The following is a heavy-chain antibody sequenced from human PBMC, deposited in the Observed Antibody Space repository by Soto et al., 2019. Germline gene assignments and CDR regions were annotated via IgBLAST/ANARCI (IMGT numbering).Heavy chain of an antibody. CDR3: ARGGYCISTSCLIPYYYGMDV. D-gene: IGHD2-2*01. CDR2: ISAYNGNT. CDR1: GQTFTNYG. J-gene: IGHJ6*02. Sequence: ASVKVSCKASGQTFTNYGISWVRQAPGQGLEWMGWISAYNGNTNYAQKLQGRLTMTTDTSTSTAYMELSSLRSEDTAVYYCARGGYCISTSCLIPYYYGMDVWGQGTTVTVSS. V-gene: IGHV1-18*01.